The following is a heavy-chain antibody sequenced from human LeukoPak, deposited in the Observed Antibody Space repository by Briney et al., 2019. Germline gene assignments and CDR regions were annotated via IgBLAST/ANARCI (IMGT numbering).Heavy chain of an antibody. CDR2: TRNKSKSYIT. CDR3: ARELRGYNRLRTHYYHMDL. V-gene: IGHV3-72*01. Sequence: GLSLRLSCAASRFTFIDHYMECVRHAPGKAREDSVHTRNKSKSYITKYAAGVEDRFTIHIHNSNNSLYLKMNSLKTEDTVVYYCARELRGYNRLRTHYYHMDLWGKGTTLPVSS. J-gene: IGHJ6*03. D-gene: IGHD5-24*01. CDR1: RFTFIDHY.